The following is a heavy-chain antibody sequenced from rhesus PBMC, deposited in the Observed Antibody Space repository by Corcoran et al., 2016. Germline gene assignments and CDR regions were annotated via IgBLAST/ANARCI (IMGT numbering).Heavy chain of an antibody. CDR3: ARDHRRGGYSYFDY. J-gene: IGHJ4*01. V-gene: IGHV1-138*01. CDR2: INPKTGGT. Sequence: QVQLVQSGAEVKKPGSSVKVSCKASGYTFTDYYMNWVRQAPGQWLEWMGEINPKTGGTNYAWKFKGRVTMTRDTSTSTAYMELGSLRSEDTAVYYCARDHRRGGYSYFDYWGQGVLVTVSS. D-gene: IGHD5-24*01. CDR1: GYTFTDYY.